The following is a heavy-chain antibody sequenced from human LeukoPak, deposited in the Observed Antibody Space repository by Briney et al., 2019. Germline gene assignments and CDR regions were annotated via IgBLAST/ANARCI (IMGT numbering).Heavy chain of an antibody. V-gene: IGHV4-34*01. CDR2: INHSGST. Sequence: SETLSLTCAVYGGSFSGYYWSWIRQPPGKGLEWIGEINHSGSTNYNPSLKSRVTISVDTSKNQFSLRLSSVTAADTAVYYCARGGLRAPLRYLGDWGQGTLVTVSS. CDR3: ARGGLRAPLRYLGD. J-gene: IGHJ4*02. D-gene: IGHD3-9*01. CDR1: GGSFSGYY.